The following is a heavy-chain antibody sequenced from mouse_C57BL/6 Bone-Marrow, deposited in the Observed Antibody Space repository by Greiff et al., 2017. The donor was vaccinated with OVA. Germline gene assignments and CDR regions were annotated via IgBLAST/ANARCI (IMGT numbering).Heavy chain of an antibody. CDR2: IYPGSGST. V-gene: IGHV1-55*01. D-gene: IGHD3-2*02. J-gene: IGHJ2*01. CDR3: ATIRQLRLRGYFDY. Sequence: VQLQQPGAELVKPGASVKMSCKASGYTFTSYWITWVKQRPGQGLEWIGDIYPGSGSTNYNEKFKSKATLTVDTSSSTAYMQLSSLTSEDSAVYYCATIRQLRLRGYFDYWGQGTTLTDSS. CDR1: GYTFTSYW.